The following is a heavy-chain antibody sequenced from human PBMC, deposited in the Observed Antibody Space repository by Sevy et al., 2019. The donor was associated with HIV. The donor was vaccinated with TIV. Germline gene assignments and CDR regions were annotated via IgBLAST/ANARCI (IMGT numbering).Heavy chain of an antibody. D-gene: IGHD1-26*01. CDR2: ISYDGSNK. V-gene: IGHV3-30-3*01. Sequence: GGSLRLSCAASGFTVSNSNMNWVRQAPGKGLEWVAVISYDGSNKYYADSVKGRFTISRDNSKNTLYLQMNSLRAEDTAVYYCARNSGSYYGFELEDWFDPWGQGTLVTVSS. CDR1: GFTVSNSN. CDR3: ARNSGSYYGFELEDWFDP. J-gene: IGHJ5*02.